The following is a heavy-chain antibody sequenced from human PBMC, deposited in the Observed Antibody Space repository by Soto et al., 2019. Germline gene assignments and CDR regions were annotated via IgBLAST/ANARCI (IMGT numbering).Heavy chain of an antibody. CDR1: GFTFSSYA. Sequence: EVQLLESGGGLVQPGGSLRLSCAASGFTFSSYAMSWVRLAPGKGLEWVSAISGSDGSTYYADSVKGRFTISRDNSKNTLYLQMNSLRAEDTAVYYCAKDRSVIIYWYFDLWGRGTLVTVSS. CDR2: ISGSDGST. J-gene: IGHJ2*01. V-gene: IGHV3-23*01. CDR3: AKDRSVIIYWYFDL. D-gene: IGHD2-21*01.